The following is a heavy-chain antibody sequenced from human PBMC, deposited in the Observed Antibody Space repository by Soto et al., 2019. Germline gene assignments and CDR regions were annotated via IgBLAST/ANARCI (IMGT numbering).Heavy chain of an antibody. J-gene: IGHJ5*02. CDR1: GGTFSSYA. D-gene: IGHD2-2*01. Sequence: SVKVSCKASGGTFSSYAISWVRQAPGQGLEWMGGIIPIFGTANYAQKFQGRVTITADESTSTAYMELSRLRSDDTAVYYCARVVPGAEAWFGPWGQGTLVTVSS. CDR2: IIPIFGTA. V-gene: IGHV1-69*13. CDR3: ARVVPGAEAWFGP.